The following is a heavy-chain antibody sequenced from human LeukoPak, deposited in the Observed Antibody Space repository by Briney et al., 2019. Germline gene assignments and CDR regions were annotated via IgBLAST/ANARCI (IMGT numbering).Heavy chain of an antibody. Sequence: GGSPRLSCAASGFTFSDSYMNWIRQAPGKGLEWLSYISSSSSHTNYADSVKGRFTISRNNAKNSLYLQMNSLRAEDTAVYYCARGGGYYFDYWGQGTLVTVSS. V-gene: IGHV3-11*06. D-gene: IGHD4-23*01. CDR1: GFTFSDSY. CDR2: ISSSSSHT. CDR3: ARGGGYYFDY. J-gene: IGHJ4*02.